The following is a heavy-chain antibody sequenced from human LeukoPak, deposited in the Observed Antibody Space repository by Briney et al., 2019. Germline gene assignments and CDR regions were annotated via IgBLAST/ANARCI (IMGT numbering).Heavy chain of an antibody. CDR3: ARPIYCSSTSCYNGMDV. CDR2: MNPNSGNT. J-gene: IGHJ6*02. CDR1: GYTFTSYD. D-gene: IGHD2-2*02. V-gene: IGHV1-8*01. Sequence: ASVKVSCKASGYTFTSYDINWVRQATGQGLEWMGWMNPNSGNTGYAQKFQGRVTMTRNTSISTAYTELSSLRSEDTAVYYCARPIYCSSTSCYNGMDVWGQGTTVTVSS.